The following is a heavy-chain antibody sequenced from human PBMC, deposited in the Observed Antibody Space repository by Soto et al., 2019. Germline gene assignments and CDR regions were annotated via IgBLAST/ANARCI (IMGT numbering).Heavy chain of an antibody. Sequence: GGSLRLSCAASGFTFSSYAMSWVRQAPGKGLEWVSAISGSGGSTYYADSVKGRFTISRDNSKNTLYLQMNSLRAEDTAVYYCAKDATGLRFLEWLPPRGMDVWGQGTTVTVSS. D-gene: IGHD3-3*01. V-gene: IGHV3-23*01. J-gene: IGHJ6*02. CDR3: AKDATGLRFLEWLPPRGMDV. CDR2: ISGSGGST. CDR1: GFTFSSYA.